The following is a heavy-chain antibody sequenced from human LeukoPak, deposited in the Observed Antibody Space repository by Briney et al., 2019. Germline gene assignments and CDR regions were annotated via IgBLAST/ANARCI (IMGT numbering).Heavy chain of an antibody. V-gene: IGHV1-18*01. CDR1: GYTFTSYG. CDR3: ARDCSSTSCYVHIFDY. J-gene: IGHJ4*02. D-gene: IGHD2-2*01. Sequence: GASVKVSCKASGYTFTSYGISWVRQAPGQGLEWMGWISAYNANTNYAQKLQGRVTMTTDTSTSTAYMELRSLRSDDTAVYYCARDCSSTSCYVHIFDYWGQGTLVTVSS. CDR2: ISAYNANT.